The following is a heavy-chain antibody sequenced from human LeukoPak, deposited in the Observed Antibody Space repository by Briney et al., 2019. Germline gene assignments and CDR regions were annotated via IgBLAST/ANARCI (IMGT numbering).Heavy chain of an antibody. CDR2: ISWDGDST. D-gene: IGHD1-26*01. CDR1: GFTFDDYT. J-gene: IGHJ4*02. V-gene: IGHV3-43*01. Sequence: PGGSLRLSCAAPGFTFDDYTMHWVRQAPGKGLEWVSLISWDGDSTYYADSVKGRFTISRDNSKNSLYLQMNSLTTEDSALYYCAKDIYAKGAVGAFDYWGQGTLVTVSS. CDR3: AKDIYAKGAVGAFDY.